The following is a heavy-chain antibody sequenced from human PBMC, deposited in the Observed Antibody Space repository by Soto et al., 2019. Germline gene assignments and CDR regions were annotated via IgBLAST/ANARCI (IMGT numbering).Heavy chain of an antibody. J-gene: IGHJ4*02. V-gene: IGHV4-39*01. Sequence: SETLSLTCTVSGGSISSSSYYWGWIRQPPGKGLEWIGSIFYSGSTSYNPSLKSRVTISVDTSKNQFSLKLSSVTAADTVFFYCARHVPHYCGGNCYHDYWGQGTLVTVSS. D-gene: IGHD2-21*02. CDR1: GGSISSSSYY. CDR3: ARHVPHYCGGNCYHDY. CDR2: IFYSGST.